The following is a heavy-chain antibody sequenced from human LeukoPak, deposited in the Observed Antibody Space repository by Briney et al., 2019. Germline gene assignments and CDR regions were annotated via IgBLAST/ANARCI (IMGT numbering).Heavy chain of an antibody. V-gene: IGHV3-9*01. CDR3: AKGGSYFLSHFDY. CDR1: GFTFSDYY. CDR2: ISWNSGSI. Sequence: GGSLRLSCAASGFTFSDYYMSWVRQAPGKGLEWVSGISWNSGSIGYADSVKGRFTISRDNAKNSLYLQMNSLRAEDTALYYCAKGGSYFLSHFDYWGQGTLVTVSS. J-gene: IGHJ4*02. D-gene: IGHD3-16*01.